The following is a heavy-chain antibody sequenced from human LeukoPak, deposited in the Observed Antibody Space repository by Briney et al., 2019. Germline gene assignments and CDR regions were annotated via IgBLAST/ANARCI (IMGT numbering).Heavy chain of an antibody. J-gene: IGHJ3*02. D-gene: IGHD3-16*01. CDR2: HNSSGFVI. CDR1: GFTSCELH. Sequence: GGPVTLPCAASGFTSCELHRKCPPRAQGGGRVGCSYHNSSGFVIYLAHPVKGTFTISRDNAKKSLYLQMNSLRAEDTAVYYCARGDRGRKRDAFDIWGQGTMVTVSS. V-gene: IGHV3-11*01. CDR3: ARGDRGRKRDAFDI.